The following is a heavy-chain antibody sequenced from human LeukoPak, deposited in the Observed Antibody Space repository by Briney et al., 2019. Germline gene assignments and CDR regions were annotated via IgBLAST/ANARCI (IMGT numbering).Heavy chain of an antibody. J-gene: IGHJ6*02. D-gene: IGHD5-18*01. CDR3: AIRGYSYGYYYYYYGMDV. CDR1: GGTFSSYA. Sequence: ASVKVSCRASGGTFSSYAISWVRQAPGQGLEWMGGIIPIFGTANYAQKFQGRVTITADESTSTAYMELGSLRSEDTAVYYCAIRGYSYGYYYYYYGMDVWGQGTTVTVSS. V-gene: IGHV1-69*13. CDR2: IIPIFGTA.